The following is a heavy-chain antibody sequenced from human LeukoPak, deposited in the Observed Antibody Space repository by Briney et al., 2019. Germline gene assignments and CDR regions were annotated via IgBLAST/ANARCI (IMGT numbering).Heavy chain of an antibody. D-gene: IGHD6-13*01. CDR3: ARGAQAWQLVPFDY. CDR1: GGSISSYY. J-gene: IGHJ4*02. Sequence: SETLSLTCTVSGGSISSYYWTWIRQPPGNGLEWIGYIYYSGSTNYNPSLKSRVIISVDTSKNQFSLKLSSVTAADTAVYYCARGAQAWQLVPFDYWGQGTLVTVSS. CDR2: IYYSGST. V-gene: IGHV4-59*01.